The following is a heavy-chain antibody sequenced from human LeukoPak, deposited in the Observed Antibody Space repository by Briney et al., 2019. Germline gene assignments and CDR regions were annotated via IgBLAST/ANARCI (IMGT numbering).Heavy chain of an antibody. Sequence: SETLSLTCTVSGGSISSYYWSWIRQPPGKGLEWIGYIYYSGSTNYNPSLKSRVTISVDTSKNQFSLELSSVTAADTAVYYCARDRYYYGSGRPPYYYGMDVWGQGTTVTVSS. CDR3: ARDRYYYGSGRPPYYYGMDV. J-gene: IGHJ6*02. D-gene: IGHD3-10*01. CDR2: IYYSGST. CDR1: GGSISSYY. V-gene: IGHV4-59*01.